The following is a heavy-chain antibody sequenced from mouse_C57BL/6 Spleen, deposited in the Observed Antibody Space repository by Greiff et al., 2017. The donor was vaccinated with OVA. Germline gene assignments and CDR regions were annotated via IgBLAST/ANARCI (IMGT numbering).Heavy chain of an antibody. Sequence: EVQLKESGPGLVKPSQSLSLTCSVTGYSITSGYYWNWIRQFPGNKLEWMGYISYDGSNNYNPSLKNRISITRDTSKNQFFLKLNSVTTEDTATYYCARALYYLYFDYWGQGTTLTVSS. D-gene: IGHD2-1*01. CDR2: ISYDGSN. J-gene: IGHJ2*01. CDR1: GYSITSGYY. V-gene: IGHV3-6*01. CDR3: ARALYYLYFDY.